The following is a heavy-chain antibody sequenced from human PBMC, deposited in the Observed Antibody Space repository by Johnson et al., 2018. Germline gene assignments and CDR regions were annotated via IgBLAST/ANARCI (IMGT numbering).Heavy chain of an antibody. J-gene: IGHJ4*02. CDR1: GFTFSSYG. CDR3: AKEENYYGSGSYYKW. CDR2: ISYDGSNR. D-gene: IGHD3-10*01. Sequence: VQLVQSGGGVVQPGRSLRLSCAASGFTFSSYGMHWVRQAPGKGLEWVAVISYDGSNRYNADSVKGRFTIYRDNSKNTLYLQMNSLRVEDTAVFYCAKEENYYGSGSYYKWWGQGTLVTVSS. V-gene: IGHV3-30*18.